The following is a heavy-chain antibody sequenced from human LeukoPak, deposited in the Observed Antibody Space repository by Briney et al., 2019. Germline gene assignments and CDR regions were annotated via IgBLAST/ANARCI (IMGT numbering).Heavy chain of an antibody. CDR1: GFTFDDSA. V-gene: IGHV3-9*01. CDR2: ISWNSGTL. CDR3: AKDINSSGRRSYFDS. D-gene: IGHD6-19*01. Sequence: TGGSLRLSCVASGFTFDDSAMHWVRQVTGKGLEWVSGISWNSGTLDYADSVKGRFTISRDNAKNSLYLQMNSLRTEDTAFYYCAKDINSSGRRSYFDSWGQGILVTVSS. J-gene: IGHJ4*02.